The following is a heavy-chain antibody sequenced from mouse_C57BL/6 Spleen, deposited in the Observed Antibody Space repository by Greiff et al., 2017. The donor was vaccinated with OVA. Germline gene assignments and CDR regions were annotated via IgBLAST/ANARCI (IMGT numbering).Heavy chain of an antibody. V-gene: IGHV5-6*01. D-gene: IGHD4-1*01. Sequence: EVHLVESGGDLVKPGGSLKLSCAASGFTFSSYGMSWVRQTPDNRLEWVATISSGGSYTYYPDSVKGRFTISRDNAKNTLYLQMSSLKSEDTAMYYCARQLGHAYWGQGTLVTVSA. J-gene: IGHJ3*01. CDR3: ARQLGHAY. CDR1: GFTFSSYG. CDR2: ISSGGSYT.